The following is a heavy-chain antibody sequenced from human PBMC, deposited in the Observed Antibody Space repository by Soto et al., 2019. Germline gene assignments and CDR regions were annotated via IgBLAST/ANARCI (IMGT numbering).Heavy chain of an antibody. J-gene: IGHJ5*02. CDR1: GFTFSRYA. CDR3: AKDYDYVWGSRGNWFDP. Sequence: EVQLWESGGGLVQPGGSLRLSCAASGFTFSRYAMNWVRQAPGKGLEWVSSISYSDHSTYYADSVKGRFTISRDNSKDTLYLQMNNLRAEDTAVYYCAKDYDYVWGSRGNWFDPWGQGTLVTVSS. CDR2: ISYSDHST. V-gene: IGHV3-23*01. D-gene: IGHD3-16*01.